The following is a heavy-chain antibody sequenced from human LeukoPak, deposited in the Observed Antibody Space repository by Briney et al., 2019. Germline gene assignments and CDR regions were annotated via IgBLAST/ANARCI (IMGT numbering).Heavy chain of an antibody. D-gene: IGHD7-27*01. J-gene: IGHJ4*02. CDR3: ARDANWGSTDY. Sequence: HPGGSLRLSCAASGFTFNTYAMHWARQAPGKGLEWVAVISYDASNKFYADSVKGRFTISRDNSKNTLYLQMNSLRDEDTAVYFCARDANWGSTDYWGQGTLVIVSS. CDR2: ISYDASNK. V-gene: IGHV3-30*14. CDR1: GFTFNTYA.